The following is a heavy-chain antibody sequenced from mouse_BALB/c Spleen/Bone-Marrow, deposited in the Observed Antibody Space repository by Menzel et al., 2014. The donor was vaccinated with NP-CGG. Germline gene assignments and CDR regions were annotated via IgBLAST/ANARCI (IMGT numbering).Heavy chain of an antibody. V-gene: IGHV5-6-3*01. D-gene: IGHD2-3*01. J-gene: IGHJ4*01. Sequence: EVQLQESGGGLVQPGGSLKLSCAASGFTFSSYGMSWVRQTPDKRLELVATINSNGGSTYYPDSVKGRFTISRDNAKNTLYLQMCSLKSEDTAMYYCARDGYYVFYDMDYWGQGTAVTVSS. CDR1: GFTFSSYG. CDR2: INSNGGST. CDR3: ARDGYYVFYDMDY.